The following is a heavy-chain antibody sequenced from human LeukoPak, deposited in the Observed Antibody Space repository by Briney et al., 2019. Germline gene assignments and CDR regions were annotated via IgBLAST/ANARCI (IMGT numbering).Heavy chain of an antibody. CDR1: GYSFTSYW. Sequence: GESMKIPCKGSGYSFTSYWIGWVRQMPGKGLEWMGIIYPGDSDTRYSPSFQGQVTISADKSISTAYLQWSSLKASDTAMYYCARLQEGITMIVGDFDYWGQGTLVTVSS. V-gene: IGHV5-51*01. CDR2: IYPGDSDT. D-gene: IGHD3-22*01. CDR3: ARLQEGITMIVGDFDY. J-gene: IGHJ4*02.